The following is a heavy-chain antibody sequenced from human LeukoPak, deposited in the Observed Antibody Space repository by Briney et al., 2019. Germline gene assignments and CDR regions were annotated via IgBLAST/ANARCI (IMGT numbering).Heavy chain of an antibody. V-gene: IGHV4-59*01. J-gene: IGHJ6*02. CDR3: AAHSSSWSPYYSYFALNV. CDR1: GGSISNFY. CDR2: IYSSGST. Sequence: SETLSLTCTVSGGSISNFYWSWIRQPPGKGLEWIGYIYSSGSTNYNPSLKSRVTMSEDTSKNQVSLKLRSVTAADAAVYYCAAHSSSWSPYYSYFALNVWGQGTTVTVSS. D-gene: IGHD6-13*01.